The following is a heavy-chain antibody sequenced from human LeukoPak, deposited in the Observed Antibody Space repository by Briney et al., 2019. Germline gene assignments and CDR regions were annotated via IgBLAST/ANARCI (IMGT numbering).Heavy chain of an antibody. CDR3: ARAPGYSSSWPFDY. V-gene: IGHV4-4*02. D-gene: IGHD6-13*01. CDR2: IYHSGST. J-gene: IGHJ4*02. Sequence: SETLSLTCAVSGGSISSSNWWSWVRQPPGKGLEWIGEIYHSGSTNYNPSLKSRVTISVDNSKNQFSLKLSSLTAADTAVYYCARAPGYSSSWPFDYWGQGTLVIVSS. CDR1: GGSISSSNW.